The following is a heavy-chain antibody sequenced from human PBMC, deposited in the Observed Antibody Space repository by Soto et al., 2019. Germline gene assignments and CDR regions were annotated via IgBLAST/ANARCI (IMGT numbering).Heavy chain of an antibody. CDR1: GGSIGSYG. CDR2: IYYSGST. V-gene: IGHV4-59*01. CDR3: ARAGIAAAGYYFDY. J-gene: IGHJ4*02. Sequence: SATRGLTCRVAGGSIGSYGWSWIRPPPGKGLEWIGYIYYSGSTNYNPSLKSRVTISVDTSKNQFPLKLSSVTAADTAVYYCARAGIAAAGYYFDYWGQGTLVTVSS. D-gene: IGHD6-13*01.